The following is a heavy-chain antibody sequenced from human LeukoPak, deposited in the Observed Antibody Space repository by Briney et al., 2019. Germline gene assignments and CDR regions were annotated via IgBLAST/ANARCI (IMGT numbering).Heavy chain of an antibody. D-gene: IGHD6-19*01. CDR1: GYTFTGYY. CDR2: MNPKSGGT. CDR3: ARGHDSSGLYPWVPDF. V-gene: IGHV1-2*02. J-gene: IGHJ4*02. Sequence: ASVKVSCKASGYTFTGYYIHWVRQAPGHGLEWMGWMNPKSGGTNFTQSLQGRVTLTRDTSRSTAYMELNTLRSDDTAVYYCARGHDSSGLYPWVPDFWGQGTLVTVSS.